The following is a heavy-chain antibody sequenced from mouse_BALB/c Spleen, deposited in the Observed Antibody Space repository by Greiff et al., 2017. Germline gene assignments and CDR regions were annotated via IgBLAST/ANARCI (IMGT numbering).Heavy chain of an antibody. J-gene: IGHJ4*01. D-gene: IGHD2-4*01. Sequence: EVKLMESGPSLVKPSQTLSLTCSVTGDSITSGYWNWIRKFPGNKLEYMGYISYSGSTYYNPSLKSRISITRDTSKNQYYLQLNSVTTEDTATYYCARLSDDYDEVGYAMDYWGQGTSVTVSS. CDR2: ISYSGST. V-gene: IGHV3-8*02. CDR1: GDSITSGY. CDR3: ARLSDDYDEVGYAMDY.